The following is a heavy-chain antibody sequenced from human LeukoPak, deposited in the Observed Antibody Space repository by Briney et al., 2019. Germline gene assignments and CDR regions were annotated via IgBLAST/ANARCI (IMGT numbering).Heavy chain of an antibody. CDR3: ARDYFRKGNAFDI. D-gene: IGHD2/OR15-2a*01. CDR2: IYPSGST. J-gene: IGHJ3*02. Sequence: SETLSLTCKVSGGSISGYYWAWIRQPAGKGLEWIGRIYPSGSTNYNPSLKSRVSMSIDTSKNQFSLNLSSVTAADTAVYYCARDYFRKGNAFDIWGQGTAVTVSS. CDR1: GGSISGYY. V-gene: IGHV4-4*07.